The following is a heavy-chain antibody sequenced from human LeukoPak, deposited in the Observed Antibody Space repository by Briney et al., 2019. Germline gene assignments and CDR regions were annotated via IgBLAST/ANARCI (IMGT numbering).Heavy chain of an antibody. Sequence: GASVTVSCKASGYTFNGYYMHWVRQAPGRGLEWMGWINPNSGGTNYAQKFQGRVTMTRDTSISTAYVELSRLRSDDTAVYYCARGRKRFNSSGRDAFDIWGQGTMVTVSS. CDR2: INPNSGGT. D-gene: IGHD6-19*01. CDR3: ARGRKRFNSSGRDAFDI. CDR1: GYTFNGYY. J-gene: IGHJ3*02. V-gene: IGHV1-2*02.